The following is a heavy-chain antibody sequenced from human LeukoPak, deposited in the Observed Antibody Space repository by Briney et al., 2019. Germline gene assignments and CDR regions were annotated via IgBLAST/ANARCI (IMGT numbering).Heavy chain of an antibody. CDR1: GVSITSNY. Sequence: SETLSLTCTVSGVSITSNYWSWIRQSPGKGLEWIGYMYHSGKTNYNPSLKSRVTISIDTSPNQLSLKLTSVTVADTAVYYCARWALRSAFDMWGQGTMVTVSS. V-gene: IGHV4-59*01. CDR2: MYHSGKT. CDR3: ARWALRSAFDM. D-gene: IGHD3-10*01. J-gene: IGHJ3*02.